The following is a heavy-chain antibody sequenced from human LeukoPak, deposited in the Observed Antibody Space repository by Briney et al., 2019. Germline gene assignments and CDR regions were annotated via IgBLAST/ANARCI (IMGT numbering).Heavy chain of an antibody. V-gene: IGHV4-59*01. Sequence: SETLSLTCTVSGGSISSYYWSWIRQPPGKGLEWIGYIYYSGSTNYNPSLKSRVTISVDTSKNQFSLKLSSVTAADTAVYYCARVSSGSYSYWYFDLWGRGTLVTVSS. CDR3: ARVSSGSYSYWYFDL. J-gene: IGHJ2*01. CDR2: IYYSGST. CDR1: GGSISSYY. D-gene: IGHD1-26*01.